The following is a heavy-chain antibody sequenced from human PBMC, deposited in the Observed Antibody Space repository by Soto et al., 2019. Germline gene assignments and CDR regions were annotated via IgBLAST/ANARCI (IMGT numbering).Heavy chain of an antibody. CDR3: ARVAFSSSAYYYYYMDV. Sequence: PGGSLRLSCAASGFTFSSYSTNWVRQAPGKGLEWVSSISSSSSYIYYADSVKGRFTISRDNAKNSLYLQMNSLRAEDTAVYYCARVAFSSSAYYYYYMDVWGKGTTVTVSS. CDR1: GFTFSSYS. CDR2: ISSSSSYI. J-gene: IGHJ6*03. D-gene: IGHD6-6*01. V-gene: IGHV3-21*01.